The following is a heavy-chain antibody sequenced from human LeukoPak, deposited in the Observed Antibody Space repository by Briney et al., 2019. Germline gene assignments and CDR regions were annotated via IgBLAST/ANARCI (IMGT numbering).Heavy chain of an antibody. V-gene: IGHV1-69*05. D-gene: IGHD2-15*01. CDR1: GGTFSSYA. Sequence: GAPVKVSCKASGGTFSSYAISWGRQAPGQGLEWMGRIIPIFGTANYAQKFQGRVTITTDESTSTAYMELSSLRSEDTAVYYCARVICSGGSCYGHFDYWGQGTLVTVSS. CDR2: IIPIFGTA. CDR3: ARVICSGGSCYGHFDY. J-gene: IGHJ4*02.